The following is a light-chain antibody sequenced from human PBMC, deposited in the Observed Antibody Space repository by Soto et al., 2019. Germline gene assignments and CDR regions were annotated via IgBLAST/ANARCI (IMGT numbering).Light chain of an antibody. CDR3: CSYAGSYTFWV. CDR2: DVS. CDR1: SSDVGDYNY. J-gene: IGLJ3*02. V-gene: IGLV2-11*01. Sequence: QSVLTQPRSVSGSPGQSVTISCTGTSSDVGDYNYVSWYQQHPGKAPKVMIYDVSRRPSGVPDRFSGSKSGNTASLTISGHQAEDEADYYCCSYAGSYTFWVFGGGTKLTVL.